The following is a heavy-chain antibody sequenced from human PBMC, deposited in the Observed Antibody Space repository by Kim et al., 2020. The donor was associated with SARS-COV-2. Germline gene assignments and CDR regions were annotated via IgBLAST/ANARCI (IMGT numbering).Heavy chain of an antibody. CDR2: ISAYNGNT. CDR3: ARYLGYCSGGSCYSFSLFDY. J-gene: IGHJ4*02. D-gene: IGHD2-15*01. CDR1: GYTFTSYG. V-gene: IGHV1-18*01. Sequence: ASVKVSCKASGYTFTSYGISWVRQAPGQGLEWMGWISAYNGNTNYAQKLQGRVTMTTDTSTSTAYMELRSLRSDDTAVYYCARYLGYCSGGSCYSFSLFDYWGQGTLVTVSS.